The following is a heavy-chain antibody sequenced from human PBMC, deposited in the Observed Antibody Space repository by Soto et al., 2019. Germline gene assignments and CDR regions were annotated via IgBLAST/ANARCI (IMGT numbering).Heavy chain of an antibody. J-gene: IGHJ4*02. Sequence: GESLKISCKGSGYSFTSYWISWVRQMPGKGLEWMGRIDPSDSYTNYSPSFQGHVTISADKSISTAYLQWSSLRASDTAIYYCARHVRIEPADFAYWGQGTLVTVSS. D-gene: IGHD2-2*01. CDR1: GYSFTSYW. V-gene: IGHV5-10-1*01. CDR3: ARHVRIEPADFAY. CDR2: IDPSDSYT.